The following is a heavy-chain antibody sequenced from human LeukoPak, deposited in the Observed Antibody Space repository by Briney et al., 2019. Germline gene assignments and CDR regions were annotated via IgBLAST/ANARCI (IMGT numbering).Heavy chain of an antibody. Sequence: GASVKVSCKASGGTFSSYAISWVRQATGQGLEWMGWMNPNSGNTGYAQKFQGRVTMTRNTSISTAYMELSSLRSEDTAVYYCARRSAPFDYWGQGTLVTVSS. D-gene: IGHD3-3*01. J-gene: IGHJ4*02. CDR3: ARRSAPFDY. V-gene: IGHV1-8*02. CDR1: GGTFSSYA. CDR2: MNPNSGNT.